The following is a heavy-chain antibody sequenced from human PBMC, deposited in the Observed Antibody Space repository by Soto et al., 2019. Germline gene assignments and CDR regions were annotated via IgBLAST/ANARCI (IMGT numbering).Heavy chain of an antibody. V-gene: IGHV3-7*01. CDR2: IKQDGSEK. J-gene: IGHJ4*02. CDR1: GFTFSSYW. Sequence: PGGSLRLSCAASGFTFSSYWMSWVRQAPGKGLEWVANIKQDGSEKYYVDSVKGRFTISRDNAKNSLYLQMNSLRAEDTAVYYCARDRQQLVPYFDYWGQGTLVTVSS. CDR3: ARDRQQLVPYFDY. D-gene: IGHD6-13*01.